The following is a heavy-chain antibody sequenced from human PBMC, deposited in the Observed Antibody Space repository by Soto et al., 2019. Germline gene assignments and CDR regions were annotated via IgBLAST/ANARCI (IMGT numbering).Heavy chain of an antibody. CDR2: IWYDGSNK. Sequence: QVQLVESGGGVVQPGRSLRLSCAASGFTFSSYGMHWVRQAPGKGLEWVAVIWYDGSNKYYADSVKGRSTISRDNSKNTLYLQMNSLRAEDTAVYYCARDKTQYSSGWFYWGQGTLVTVSS. CDR1: GFTFSSYG. CDR3: ARDKTQYSSGWFY. J-gene: IGHJ4*02. V-gene: IGHV3-33*01. D-gene: IGHD6-19*01.